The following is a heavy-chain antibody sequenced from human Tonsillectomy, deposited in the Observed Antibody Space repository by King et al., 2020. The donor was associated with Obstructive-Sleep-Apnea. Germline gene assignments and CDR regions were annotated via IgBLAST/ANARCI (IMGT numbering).Heavy chain of an antibody. D-gene: IGHD6-13*01. Sequence: VQLQQWGAGLLKPSETLSLTCAVYGGSFSGYYWSWIRQPPGKGLEWIGEINHSGSTSYNPSLKGRVTISVDTSKNQFSLKLSSVTAADTAVFYCERGGTAVSGRDVWGQGTTVTVSS. CDR1: GGSFSGYY. CDR3: ERGGTAVSGRDV. CDR2: INHSGST. V-gene: IGHV4-34*01. J-gene: IGHJ6*02.